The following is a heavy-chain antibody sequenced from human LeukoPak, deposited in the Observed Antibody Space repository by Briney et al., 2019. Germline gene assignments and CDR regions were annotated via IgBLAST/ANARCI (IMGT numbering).Heavy chain of an antibody. CDR2: IKSKTDGETI. D-gene: IGHD1/OR15-1a*01. CDR3: TTEDWNTAFDI. Sequence: GGSLRLSCAASGFTFKNAWMNWVRQAPGKGLEWIGRIKSKTDGETINYAAPVKGRFFISRDDSSNTLYLQMNSLKTEDTAVYYCTTEDWNTAFDIWGQGTMVTVSS. CDR1: GFTFKNAW. V-gene: IGHV3-15*01. J-gene: IGHJ3*02.